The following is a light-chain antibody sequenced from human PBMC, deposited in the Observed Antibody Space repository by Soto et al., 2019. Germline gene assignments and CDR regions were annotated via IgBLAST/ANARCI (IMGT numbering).Light chain of an antibody. V-gene: IGLV6-57*02. J-gene: IGLJ2*01. Sequence: NFMLTQPHSVSESPGKTVTISCTGSSGSIDSNYVQWYQQRPGSAPTTVIYEDNQRPSGVPDRFSGSIDSSSNSASLTISGMKTGDEADYYCQSYDSSNLVVFGGGTKLTVL. CDR3: QSYDSSNLVV. CDR2: EDN. CDR1: SGSIDSNY.